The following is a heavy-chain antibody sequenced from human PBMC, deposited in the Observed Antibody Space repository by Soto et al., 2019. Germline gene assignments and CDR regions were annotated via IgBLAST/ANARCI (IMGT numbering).Heavy chain of an antibody. CDR2: ISGSGGST. Sequence: HPGGSLRLSCAASGFTFSSYAMSWVRQAPGKGLEWVSAISGSGGSTYYADSVKGRFTISRDNSKNTLYLQMNSLRAEDTAVYYCVFDYDAGIAIYWCYYGMDVWGQGTTVTVSS. V-gene: IGHV3-23*01. D-gene: IGHD2-8*02. J-gene: IGHJ6*02. CDR3: VFDYDAGIAIYWCYYGMDV. CDR1: GFTFSSYA.